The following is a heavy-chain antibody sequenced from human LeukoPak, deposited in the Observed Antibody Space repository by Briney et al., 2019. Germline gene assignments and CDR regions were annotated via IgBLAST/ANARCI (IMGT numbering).Heavy chain of an antibody. CDR3: ARGARSYDY. J-gene: IGHJ4*02. Sequence: SETLSLTCTVSGGSISGYHWSWIRQPPGKRLEWIGYIYYSGSSNYNPSLRSRATISADTSKNQTSLKLSSVTAADTAVYHCARGARSYDYWGQGTLVTVSS. D-gene: IGHD3-16*01. CDR2: IYYSGSS. CDR1: GGSISGYH. V-gene: IGHV4-59*01.